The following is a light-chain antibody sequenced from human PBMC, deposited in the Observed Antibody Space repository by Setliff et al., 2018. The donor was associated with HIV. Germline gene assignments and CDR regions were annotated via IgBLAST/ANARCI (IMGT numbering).Light chain of an antibody. J-gene: IGLJ2*01. CDR2: DVG. V-gene: IGLV2-14*03. CDR1: SNDVGAYDY. Sequence: QSVLTQPASVSGSPGQSITISCTGTSNDVGAYDYVSWYQQHPGRAPKLLLYDVGNRPSGVSNRFSGSKSGNTASLTISGLQAEDEADYYCSSYATSSTVLFGGGTQLTVL. CDR3: SSYATSSTVL.